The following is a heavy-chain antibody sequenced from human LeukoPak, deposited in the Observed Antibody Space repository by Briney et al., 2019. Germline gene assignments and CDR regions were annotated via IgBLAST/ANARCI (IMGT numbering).Heavy chain of an antibody. CDR2: INHSGST. J-gene: IGHJ5*02. CDR3: ARGPRSLFGVVIHWFDP. Sequence: SETLSLTCAVYGGSFSGYYWSWIRQPPGKGLEWIGEINHSGSTNYNPSLKSRVTISVDTSKNQFSLKLSSVTVADTAVYYCARGPRSLFGVVIHWFDPWGQGTLVTVSS. V-gene: IGHV4-34*01. CDR1: GGSFSGYY. D-gene: IGHD3-3*02.